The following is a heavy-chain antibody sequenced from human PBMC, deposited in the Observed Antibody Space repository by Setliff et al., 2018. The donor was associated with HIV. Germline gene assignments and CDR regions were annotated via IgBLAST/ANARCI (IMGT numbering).Heavy chain of an antibody. CDR2: ISYDGSNK. D-gene: IGHD2-21*01. CDR3: TRGHYSTFG. V-gene: IGHV3-30*14. CDR1: GFTFSSYA. Sequence: GGSLRLSCAASGFTFSSYAMHWVRQAPGKGLEWVAVISYDGSNKYYADSVKGRFTISRDNAKNSLYLQMSSLRAEDTAVYYCTRGHYSTFGWGQGTLVTVSS. J-gene: IGHJ4*02.